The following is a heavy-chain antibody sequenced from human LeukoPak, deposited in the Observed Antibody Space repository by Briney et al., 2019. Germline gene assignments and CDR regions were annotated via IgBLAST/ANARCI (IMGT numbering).Heavy chain of an antibody. CDR3: VRESRPGGAMGLYHNLDY. V-gene: IGHV3-7*01. CDR2: IKEDGTEK. J-gene: IGHJ4*02. D-gene: IGHD1-1*01. CDR1: GFTFSNFW. Sequence: GGSLRLSCAASGFTFSNFWMSWVRQAPGKGLEWVANIKEDGTEKNLVDSVKGRFTISRDNTKNLLFLEMNNLRGDDTAIYYCVRESRPGGAMGLYHNLDYWGQGTLVAVSS.